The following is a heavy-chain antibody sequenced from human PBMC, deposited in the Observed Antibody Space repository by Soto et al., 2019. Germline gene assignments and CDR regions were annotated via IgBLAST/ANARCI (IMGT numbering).Heavy chain of an antibody. J-gene: IGHJ6*02. D-gene: IGHD5-12*01. CDR2: ISYDGSNK. CDR3: ARAYPDTWILYYYGMDV. Sequence: QVQLVESGGGVVQPGRSLRLSCAASGFTFSSYAMHWVRQAPGKGLEWVAVISYDGSNKYYADSVKGRFTISRDNSKNPLYLQMNSLRAEDTAVYYCARAYPDTWILYYYGMDVWGQGTTVTVSS. CDR1: GFTFSSYA. V-gene: IGHV3-30-3*01.